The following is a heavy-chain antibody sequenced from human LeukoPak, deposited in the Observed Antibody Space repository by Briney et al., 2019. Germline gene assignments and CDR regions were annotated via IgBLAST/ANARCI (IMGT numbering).Heavy chain of an antibody. CDR1: GFTFSTYW. Sequence: GGSLRLSCAASGFTFSTYWMNWVRQAPGKGLEWVSRINTDGSSTSYADSVKGRFTISRDNSKNTLYLQMNSLRAEDTAVYYCARGPSDGYDAFDIWGQGTMVTVSS. CDR2: INTDGSST. J-gene: IGHJ3*02. V-gene: IGHV3-74*01. CDR3: ARGPSDGYDAFDI. D-gene: IGHD5-24*01.